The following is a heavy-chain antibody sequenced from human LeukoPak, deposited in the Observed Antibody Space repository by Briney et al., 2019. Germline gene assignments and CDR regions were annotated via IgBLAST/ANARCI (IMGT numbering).Heavy chain of an antibody. Sequence: SETLSLTCTVSGGSISSGDYYWSWIRQPPGKGLEWIGYIYYSGSTYYNPPLKSRVTISVDTSKNQFSLKLSSVTAADTAVYYCARSLRIVVVTLVFDIGGQGTMATCFS. D-gene: IGHD2-21*02. CDR1: GGSISSGDYY. J-gene: IGHJ3*02. V-gene: IGHV4-30-4*08. CDR3: ARSLRIVVVTLVFDI. CDR2: IYYSGST.